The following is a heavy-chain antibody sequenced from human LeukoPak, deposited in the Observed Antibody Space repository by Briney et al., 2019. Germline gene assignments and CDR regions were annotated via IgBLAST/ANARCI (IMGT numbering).Heavy chain of an antibody. CDR2: IFYTGSS. Sequence: SETLSLTCTVSGGSISGSNYYWGWIRQPPGKGLEWIGSIFYTGSSYYNPSLKSRVTLSVDTSKDQFSLKLSSVTAADTAVYYCARDGPEQLVPDPFDYWGQGTLVTVSS. D-gene: IGHD6-13*01. CDR3: ARDGPEQLVPDPFDY. CDR1: GGSISGSNYY. J-gene: IGHJ4*02. V-gene: IGHV4-39*07.